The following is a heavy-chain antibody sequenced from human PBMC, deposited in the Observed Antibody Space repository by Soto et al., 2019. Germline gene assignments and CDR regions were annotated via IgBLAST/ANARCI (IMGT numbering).Heavy chain of an antibody. J-gene: IGHJ4*02. CDR2: IYHSEST. Sequence: TLSLTCAVSGDSVTSSNWWSWVRHPPGKGLEWIGEIYHSESTNYNPSLKSRVTMSIDKSKNQFSLKLTSVTAADTAVYFCARYDFGIFEYWGQGTWVIVSS. D-gene: IGHD4-17*01. V-gene: IGHV4-4*01. CDR1: GDSVTSSNW. CDR3: ARYDFGIFEY.